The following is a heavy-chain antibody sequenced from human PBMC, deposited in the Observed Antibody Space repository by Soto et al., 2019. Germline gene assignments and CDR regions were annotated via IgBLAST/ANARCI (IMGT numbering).Heavy chain of an antibody. CDR1: GRSIRSSPCH. CDR2: FKYSGTT. CDR3: ARHGITGSYYDAFDI. J-gene: IGHJ3*02. Sequence: SDTLSLTCIISGRSIRSSPCHWRSMRHPPGKGLAWIACFKYSGTTFYNPSLKSRVTLSVDTSKNQFALKLSSVTAAETAVYYCARHGITGSYYDAFDIWGQGTMVTVSS. D-gene: IGHD1-26*01. V-gene: IGHV4-39*01.